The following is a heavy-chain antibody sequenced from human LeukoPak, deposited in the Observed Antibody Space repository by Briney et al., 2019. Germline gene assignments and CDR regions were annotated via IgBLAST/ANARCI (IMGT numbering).Heavy chain of an antibody. CDR3: ARRDGYKKYYFDY. CDR1: GGSISSYY. V-gene: IGHV4-59*01. Sequence: SETLPLTCTVSGGSISSYYWSWIRQPPGKGLEWIGYIYYSGSTNYNPSLKSRVTISVDTSKNQFSLKLSSVTAADTAVYYCARRDGYKKYYFDYWGQGTLVTVSS. J-gene: IGHJ4*02. D-gene: IGHD5-24*01. CDR2: IYYSGST.